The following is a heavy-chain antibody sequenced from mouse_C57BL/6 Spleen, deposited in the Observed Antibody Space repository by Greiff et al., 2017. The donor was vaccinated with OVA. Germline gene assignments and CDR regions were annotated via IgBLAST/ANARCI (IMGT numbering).Heavy chain of an antibody. CDR1: GYAFSSYW. V-gene: IGHV1-80*01. CDR3: ARGVLYDGYYPHFDY. CDR2: IYPGDGDT. Sequence: VQLVESGAELVKPGASVKISCKASGYAFSSYWMNWVKQRPGKGLEWIGQIYPGDGDTNYNGKFKGKATLTADKSSSTAYMQLSSLTSEDSAVYFCARGVLYDGYYPHFDYWGQGTTLTVSS. D-gene: IGHD2-3*01. J-gene: IGHJ2*01.